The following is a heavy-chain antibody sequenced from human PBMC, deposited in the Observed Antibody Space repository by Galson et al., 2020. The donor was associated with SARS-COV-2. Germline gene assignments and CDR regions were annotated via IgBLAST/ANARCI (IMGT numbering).Heavy chain of an antibody. CDR3: AKAVWGYSSSWYWAVVDY. CDR1: GFTFSSYG. V-gene: IGHV3-30*18. CDR2: ISYDGSNK. D-gene: IGHD6-13*01. J-gene: IGHJ4*02. Sequence: GESLKISCAASGFTFSSYGMHWVRQAPGKGLEWVAVISYDGSNKYYADPVKGRFTISRDNSKNTLYLQMNSLRAEDTAEYYCAKAVWGYSSSWYWAVVDYRCQGTLVTVSS.